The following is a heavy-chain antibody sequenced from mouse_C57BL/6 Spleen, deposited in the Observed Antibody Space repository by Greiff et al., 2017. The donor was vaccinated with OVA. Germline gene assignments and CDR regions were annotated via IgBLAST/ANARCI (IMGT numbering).Heavy chain of an antibody. CDR3: SKEGWYYFDY. CDR1: GFSLTSYG. J-gene: IGHJ2*01. CDR2: IWRGGST. V-gene: IGHV2-5*01. Sequence: VKLQQSGPGLVQPSPRLSITCTVSGFSLTSYGVHWVRQSPGKGLEWLGVIWRGGSTDYNAAFMSRLSITKNNSKSQVFIKRNSLQAYDTAIYYCSKEGWYYFDYWGQGTTLTVSS.